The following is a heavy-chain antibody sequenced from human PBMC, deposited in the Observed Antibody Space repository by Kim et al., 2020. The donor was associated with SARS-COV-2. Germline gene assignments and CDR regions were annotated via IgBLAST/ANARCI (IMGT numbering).Heavy chain of an antibody. J-gene: IGHJ4*02. Sequence: SVKGRFTISRDNSKNTLYLQMNSLRAEDTAVYYCAKDRIAVAGTGFPLDYWGQGTLVTVSS. D-gene: IGHD6-19*01. V-gene: IGHV3-23*01. CDR3: AKDRIAVAGTGFPLDY.